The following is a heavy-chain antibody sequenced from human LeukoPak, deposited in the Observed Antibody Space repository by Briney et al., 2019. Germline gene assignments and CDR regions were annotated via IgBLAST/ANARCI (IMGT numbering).Heavy chain of an antibody. CDR3: ARAPYASSRAGFDP. CDR1: GFTLSNYW. V-gene: IGHV3-74*01. Sequence: GGSLRLSCAATGFTLSNYWMHWVRQAPGNGLVWVSRTNTDGSSTTYADSVKGRFTISRDNAKNTLYLQMNSLRAEDTAVYYCARAPYASSRAGFDPWGQGTLVTVSS. CDR2: TNTDGSST. D-gene: IGHD2-2*01. J-gene: IGHJ5*02.